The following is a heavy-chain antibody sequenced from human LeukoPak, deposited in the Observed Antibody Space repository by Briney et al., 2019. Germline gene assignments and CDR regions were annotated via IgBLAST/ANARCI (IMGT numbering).Heavy chain of an antibody. Sequence: PSETLSLTCTVSGGSISSYYWSWIRQPAGKGLEWIGRIYTSGSTNYNPSLKSRVTMSVDTSKNQFSLKLSSVTAADTAVYYCARDRYYDFWSGYPDYYYYMEVWGKGTTVTVSS. J-gene: IGHJ6*03. CDR2: IYTSGST. CDR1: GGSISSYY. V-gene: IGHV4-4*07. CDR3: ARDRYYDFWSGYPDYYYYMEV. D-gene: IGHD3-3*01.